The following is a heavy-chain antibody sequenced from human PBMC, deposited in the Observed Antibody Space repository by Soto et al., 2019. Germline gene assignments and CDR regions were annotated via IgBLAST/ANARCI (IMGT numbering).Heavy chain of an antibody. CDR3: AKGGRQWLVTSDFNY. CDR1: GFTFSDYA. Sequence: VQLVESGGGVVQPGRSMRLSCAAFGFTFSDYAMHWVRQAPGKGLEWVAVVSHDGRNTHYADSVKGRFTISRDSSKNTVSLERTSLRAEDTAVYYCAKGGRQWLVTSDFNYWGQGALVTVSS. V-gene: IGHV3-30*18. J-gene: IGHJ4*02. D-gene: IGHD6-19*01. CDR2: VSHDGRNT.